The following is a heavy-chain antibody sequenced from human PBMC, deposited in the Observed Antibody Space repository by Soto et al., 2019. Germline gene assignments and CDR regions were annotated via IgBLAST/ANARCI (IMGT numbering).Heavy chain of an antibody. D-gene: IGHD5-12*01. CDR3: ARGGDIYSGYDWNYYGMDV. V-gene: IGHV1-2*02. Sequence: ASVKVSCKASGYTFTGYYMHWVRQAPGQGLEWMGWINPNSGGTNYAQKFQGRVTMTRDTSISTAYMELSRLRSDDTAVYYCARGGDIYSGYDWNYYGMDVWGQGTTVTVSS. J-gene: IGHJ6*02. CDR1: GYTFTGYY. CDR2: INPNSGGT.